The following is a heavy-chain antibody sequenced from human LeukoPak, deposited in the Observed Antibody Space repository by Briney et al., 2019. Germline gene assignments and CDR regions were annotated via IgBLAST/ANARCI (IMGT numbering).Heavy chain of an antibody. V-gene: IGHV1-24*01. J-gene: IGHJ6*03. CDR3: ATGAQSEDPYYYYYMDV. Sequence: GASVKVSCKVSGYTLTELSMHWVRQAPGKGLEWMGGFDPEDGETIYAQKFQGRVTMTEDTSTDTAYMELSSLRSEDTGAYYCATGAQSEDPYYYYYMDVWGKGTTVTVSS. D-gene: IGHD1-14*01. CDR2: FDPEDGET. CDR1: GYTLTELS.